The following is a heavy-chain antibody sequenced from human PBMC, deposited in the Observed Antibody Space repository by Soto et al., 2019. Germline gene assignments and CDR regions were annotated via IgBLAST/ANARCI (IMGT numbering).Heavy chain of an antibody. J-gene: IGHJ6*02. D-gene: IGHD5-18*01. CDR3: AKDHTAMALRCGDV. Sequence: QVQLVESGGGVVQPGRSLRLSCAASGFTFSSYGMHWVRQAPGKGLEWVAVISYDGSNNYYADSVKGRFTISRDNXXNPLYLQMTSLRPEDTAGYYCAKDHTAMALRCGDVWGQGTPVTVS. CDR2: ISYDGSNN. V-gene: IGHV3-30*18. CDR1: GFTFSSYG.